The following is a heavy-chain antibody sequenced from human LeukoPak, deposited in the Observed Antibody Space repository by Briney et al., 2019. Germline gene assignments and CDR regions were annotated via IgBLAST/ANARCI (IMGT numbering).Heavy chain of an antibody. D-gene: IGHD1-14*01. CDR3: AKDEKPDGVWDVDY. CDR2: IYGSSSGQI. V-gene: IGHV3-23*01. Sequence: GGSLRLSCVASGFTFSTYTMSWVRQAPGKGLEWVSGIYGSSSGQIFYADCVKCRFTISRDVSKNILLLNMDSLRAEDTALYYCAKDEKPDGVWDVDYWGQGTLVSVSS. J-gene: IGHJ4*02. CDR1: GFTFSTYT.